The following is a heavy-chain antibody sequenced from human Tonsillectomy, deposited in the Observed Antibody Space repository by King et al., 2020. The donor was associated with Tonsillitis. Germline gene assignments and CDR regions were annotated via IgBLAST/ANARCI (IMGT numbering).Heavy chain of an antibody. D-gene: IGHD5-18*01. CDR2: MSGSGGST. CDR1: GFTFSSYA. Sequence: VQLVQSGGGLVQPGGSLRLSCAASGFTFSSYAMSWVRQAPGKGLEWVSGMSGSGGSTYYADSVKGRFTISRDNSKNTLYLQMNSRGAEDTAVYYCAKAAGYRYGYGDAAYAFDIWGQGTMVTVSS. J-gene: IGHJ3*02. CDR3: AKAAGYRYGYGDAAYAFDI. V-gene: IGHV3-23*04.